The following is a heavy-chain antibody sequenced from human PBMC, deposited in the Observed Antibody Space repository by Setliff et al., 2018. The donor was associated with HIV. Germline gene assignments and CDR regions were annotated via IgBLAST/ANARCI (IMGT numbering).Heavy chain of an antibody. J-gene: IGHJ5*02. D-gene: IGHD3-22*01. CDR3: ASRIYYYDSNNFLREEGFDP. CDR1: GGSVSGHY. CDR2: TSHSGKT. V-gene: IGHV4-34*01. Sequence: SETLSLTCAVYGGSVSGHYWGWIRQPPGQGLEWIGETSHSGKTNYNPSLKSRVTISVDTSKNQFSLKLTSVTAADTAVYYCASRIYYYDSNNFLREEGFDPWGQGTLVTVSS.